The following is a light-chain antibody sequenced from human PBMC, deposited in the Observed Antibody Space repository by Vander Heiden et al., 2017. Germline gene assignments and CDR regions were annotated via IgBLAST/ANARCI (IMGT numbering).Light chain of an antibody. Sequence: QSALTPPASVSGSPGPSINIPCTGTSSDGGGYNYVSWYQQHPGKAPKPMIYEVSNRPSGFSNRFSGSNSGNTASLTISGLQAEDEADYYCSSYTSSSTLEVVFGGGTKLTVL. CDR2: EVS. J-gene: IGLJ2*01. CDR3: SSYTSSSTLEVV. V-gene: IGLV2-14*01. CDR1: SSDGGGYNY.